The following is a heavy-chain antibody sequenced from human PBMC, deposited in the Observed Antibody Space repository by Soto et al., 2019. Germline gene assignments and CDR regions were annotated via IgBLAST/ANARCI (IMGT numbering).Heavy chain of an antibody. Sequence: EVQLLESGGGLVQPGGSLRLSCAASGFTFSNYAMSWVRQAPGKGLEWVSTISGGGDATYYADSVKGRFTISRDNSKSTLYLRMNSLRADDSALYYCAKKVLFYGGNCFDPWGQGTLVTVSS. CDR1: GFTFSNYA. CDR2: ISGGGDAT. CDR3: AKKVLFYGGNCFDP. D-gene: IGHD3-16*01. V-gene: IGHV3-23*01. J-gene: IGHJ5*02.